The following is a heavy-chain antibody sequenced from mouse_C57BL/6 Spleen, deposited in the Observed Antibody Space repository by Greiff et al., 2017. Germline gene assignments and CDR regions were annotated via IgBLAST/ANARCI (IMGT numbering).Heavy chain of an antibody. J-gene: IGHJ4*01. CDR1: GYTFTSYW. Sequence: QVQLQQPGAELVRPGSSVKLSCKASGYTFTSYWMDWVKQRPGQGLEWIGNIYPSDSETHYNQKFKDKATLTVDKSSRTAYMQLSSLTSEDSAVYYCASNGNYYAMDYWGQGTSVTVSS. CDR3: ASNGNYYAMDY. D-gene: IGHD4-1*01. CDR2: IYPSDSET. V-gene: IGHV1-61*01.